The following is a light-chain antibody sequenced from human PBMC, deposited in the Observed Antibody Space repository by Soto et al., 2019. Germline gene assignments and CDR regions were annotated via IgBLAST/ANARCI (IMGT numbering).Light chain of an antibody. CDR2: EVS. Sequence: QSALTQHPSASGSPGQSVTISCTGTSSDVGGYHYVSWYQQHPGKAPKLMIYEVSKRPSGVPDRVSGSKSGNTASLTVSGLQAEDEADYYCSSYAGSNNLVFGGGTKVTVL. CDR3: SSYAGSNNLV. CDR1: SSDVGGYHY. V-gene: IGLV2-8*01. J-gene: IGLJ2*01.